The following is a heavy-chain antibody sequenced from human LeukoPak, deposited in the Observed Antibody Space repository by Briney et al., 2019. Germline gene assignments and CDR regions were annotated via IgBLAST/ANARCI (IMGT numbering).Heavy chain of an antibody. V-gene: IGHV4-4*07. J-gene: IGHJ5*02. CDR1: GGSISSYY. Sequence: SETLSLTCTVSGGSISSYYWSWIRQPAGKGLEWIWRIYTSGSTNYNPSLKSRVTMSVDTSKNQFSLRLSSVTAADTAVYYCARDRYGSGSYYKSWFDPWGQGTLVTVSS. CDR2: IYTSGST. D-gene: IGHD3-10*01. CDR3: ARDRYGSGSYYKSWFDP.